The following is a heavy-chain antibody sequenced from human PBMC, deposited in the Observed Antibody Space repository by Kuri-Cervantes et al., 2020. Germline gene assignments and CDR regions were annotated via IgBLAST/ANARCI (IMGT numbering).Heavy chain of an antibody. J-gene: IGHJ4*02. Sequence: GESLKISCAASGFTFSSYAMSWVRQAPGKGLEWVSGISASGDSKYHAGSVKGRSTIFRDNSKNSLYLQMNSLRAEDTALYYCAKDMRGRDGYNWLYFDYWGQGTLVTVSS. CDR3: AKDMRGRDGYNWLYFDY. D-gene: IGHD5-24*01. CDR1: GFTFSSYA. CDR2: ISASGDSK. V-gene: IGHV3-23*01.